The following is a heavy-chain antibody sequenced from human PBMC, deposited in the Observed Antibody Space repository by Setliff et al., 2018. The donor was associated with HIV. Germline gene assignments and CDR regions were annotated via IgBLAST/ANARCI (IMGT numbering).Heavy chain of an antibody. CDR3: ARGHPIVPTGLVSFYFDH. D-gene: IGHD2-2*01. V-gene: IGHV4-34*01. J-gene: IGHJ4*02. CDR2: IDHSGST. Sequence: NPSETLSLTCAVYGGSFSGYHWSWIRQSPGKGLEWIGEIDHSGSTDDNPSLKSRVTISVDTSKNQFSLKLSSVGAADTAVYYCARGHPIVPTGLVSFYFDHWGQGTLVTVSS. CDR1: GGSFSGYH.